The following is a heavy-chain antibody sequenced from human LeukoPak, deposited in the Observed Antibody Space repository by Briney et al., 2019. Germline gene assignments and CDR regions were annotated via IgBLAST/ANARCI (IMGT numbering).Heavy chain of an antibody. CDR1: GYTFTSYG. CDR2: ISAYNGNT. CDR3: ARDMDRELLFRKIFDY. J-gene: IGHJ4*02. D-gene: IGHD1-26*01. Sequence: ASVKVSCKASGYTFTSYGISWVRQAPGQGLEWMGWISAYNGNTNYAQKLQGRVTMTTDTSTSTAYMELRSLRSDDTAVYYSARDMDRELLFRKIFDYWGQGTLVTVSS. V-gene: IGHV1-18*01.